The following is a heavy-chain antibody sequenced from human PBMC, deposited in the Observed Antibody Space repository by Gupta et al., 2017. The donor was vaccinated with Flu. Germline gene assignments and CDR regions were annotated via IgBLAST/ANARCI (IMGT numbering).Heavy chain of an antibody. V-gene: IGHV4-34*01. D-gene: IGHD3-10*01. J-gene: IGHJ6*02. CDR1: GGSFSGYY. Sequence: QVQLQQWGAGLLKPSETLSLTCAVYGGSFSGYYWSWIRQPPGKGLEWIGEINHSGSTNYNPSLKSRVTISVDTSKNQFSLKLSSVTAADTAVYYCARAPNYYGSGSNYYYYGMDVWGQGTTVTVSS. CDR3: ARAPNYYGSGSNYYYYGMDV. CDR2: INHSGST.